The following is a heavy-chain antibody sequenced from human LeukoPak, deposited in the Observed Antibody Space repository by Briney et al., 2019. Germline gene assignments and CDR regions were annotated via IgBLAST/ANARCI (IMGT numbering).Heavy chain of an antibody. J-gene: IGHJ3*02. D-gene: IGHD6-13*01. CDR3: ARASSSWPNDAFDI. Sequence: SETLSLTCTVSGYSISSGYYWGWIRQPPGKGLEWIGSIYYSGYTTYSPSLRSRVTISVDTSKNQFSLKLSSVTAADTAVYYCARASSSWPNDAFDIWGQGTMVTVSS. CDR1: GYSISSGYY. CDR2: IYYSGYT. V-gene: IGHV4-38-2*02.